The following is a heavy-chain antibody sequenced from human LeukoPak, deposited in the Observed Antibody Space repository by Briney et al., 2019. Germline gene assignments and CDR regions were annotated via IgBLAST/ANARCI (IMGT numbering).Heavy chain of an antibody. CDR3: ARDPGLGLWNGLDV. Sequence: PGGSLRLSCAPSGFXFSSYGIHWVRQAPGKGLEWVAVIWHDGSERYYADSVKGRFTVSRDNSKITLYLQMNSLTAEDTAIYYCARDPGLGLWNGLDVWGQGTTVTVSS. J-gene: IGHJ6*02. CDR1: GFXFSSYG. V-gene: IGHV3-33*01. D-gene: IGHD3-16*01. CDR2: IWHDGSER.